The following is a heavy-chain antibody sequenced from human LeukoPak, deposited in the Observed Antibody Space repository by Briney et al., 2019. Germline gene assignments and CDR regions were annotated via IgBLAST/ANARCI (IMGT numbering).Heavy chain of an antibody. D-gene: IGHD4-17*01. CDR2: ISSTSSTI. V-gene: IGHV3-48*01. CDR1: GFTFSGYS. Sequence: PGGSLRLSCAASGFTFSGYSMNWVRQAPGKGLEWVSYISSTSSTIYYADSVKGRFTISRDNAKNSLYPQMNSLRAEDTAVYYCARERTVTTDWFDPWGQGTLVTVSS. CDR3: ARERTVTTDWFDP. J-gene: IGHJ5*02.